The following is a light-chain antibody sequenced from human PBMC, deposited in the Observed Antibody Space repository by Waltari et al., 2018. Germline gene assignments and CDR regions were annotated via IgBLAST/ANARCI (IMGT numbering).Light chain of an antibody. CDR1: NLGRQT. J-gene: IGLJ3*02. V-gene: IGLV3-21*04. Sequence: SYVLTQPPSVSVAPGKTAILSCPGDNLGRQTVHWYQQKPGQAPVLIIYYDSDRPSGIPERFSGSNSANMATLTIIRVEAGDEADYWCQVWDSSTDHVMFGGGTKLTVL. CDR3: QVWDSSTDHVM. CDR2: YDS.